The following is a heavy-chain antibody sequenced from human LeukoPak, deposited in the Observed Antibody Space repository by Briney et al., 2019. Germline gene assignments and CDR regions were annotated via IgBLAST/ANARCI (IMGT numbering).Heavy chain of an antibody. D-gene: IGHD1-7*01. CDR2: ISSSGATI. CDR3: ASQGLNWNYGPDAFDI. Sequence: GGSLRLSCAASGFSFTSYEVNWVRQAPGKGLEWVSFISSSGATIYYADSVKGRFTISRDNAKNSLYLQMNSLRAEDTAVYYCASQGLNWNYGPDAFDIWGQGTMVTVSS. V-gene: IGHV3-48*03. CDR1: GFSFTSYE. J-gene: IGHJ3*02.